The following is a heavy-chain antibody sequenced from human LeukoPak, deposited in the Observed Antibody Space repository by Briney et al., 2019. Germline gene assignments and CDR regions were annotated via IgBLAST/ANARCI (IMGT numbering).Heavy chain of an antibody. Sequence: SVKVSCKASGGTFSSYAISWVRQAPGQGLEWMGGIIPIFGTANYAQKFQGRVTITADESTSTAYMELSSLRSEDTAVYYCAHRLGYYGSGGHYMDVWGKGTTVTISS. D-gene: IGHD3-10*01. CDR1: GGTFSSYA. CDR2: IIPIFGTA. CDR3: AHRLGYYGSGGHYMDV. V-gene: IGHV1-69*13. J-gene: IGHJ6*03.